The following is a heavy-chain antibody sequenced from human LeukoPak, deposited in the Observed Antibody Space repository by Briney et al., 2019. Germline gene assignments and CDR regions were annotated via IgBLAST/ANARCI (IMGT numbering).Heavy chain of an antibody. J-gene: IGHJ6*03. V-gene: IGHV4-59*01. D-gene: IGHD2-2*01. Sequence: SETLSLTCTVSGGPISSYYWSWIRQPPGKGLEWIGYIYYSGSTNYNPSLKSRVTISVDTSKNQFSLKLRSVTAADTAVYYCARGPRGYCSSTSCRSTEYYYYMDVWGKGTTVTVSS. CDR3: ARGPRGYCSSTSCRSTEYYYYMDV. CDR2: IYYSGST. CDR1: GGPISSYY.